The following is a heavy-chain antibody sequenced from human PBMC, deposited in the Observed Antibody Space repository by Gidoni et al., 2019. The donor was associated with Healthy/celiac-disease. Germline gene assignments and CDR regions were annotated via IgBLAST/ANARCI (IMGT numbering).Heavy chain of an antibody. CDR3: ARDLGGYGRDAFDI. J-gene: IGHJ3*02. V-gene: IGHV3-48*03. D-gene: IGHD5-12*01. Sequence: EVQLVESGGGLVQPGGSLRLSCAASGFTFSSYEMNWGRQAPGKGLGWVSYISSSGSTIYYADSVKGRFTISRDNAKNSLYLQMNSLRAEDTAVYYCARDLGGYGRDAFDIWGQGTMVTVSS. CDR2: ISSSGSTI. CDR1: GFTFSSYE.